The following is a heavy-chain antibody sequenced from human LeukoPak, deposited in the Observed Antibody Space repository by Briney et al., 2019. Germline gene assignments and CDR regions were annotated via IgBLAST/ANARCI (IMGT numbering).Heavy chain of an antibody. CDR1: GGSVSSDSNY. V-gene: IGHV4-61*01. J-gene: IGHJ4*02. CDR3: ARVEGSCSGAGCYPFSFDD. CDR2: IYYSGST. D-gene: IGHD2-15*01. Sequence: SETLSLTCTVSGGSVSSDSNYWSWIRQPPGKRLEWIGFIYYSGSTNYNPSLNSRVTISLDTSKNQFSLNLSSVTAADTAVYYCARVEGSCSGAGCYPFSFDDWSQGNLVTVSS.